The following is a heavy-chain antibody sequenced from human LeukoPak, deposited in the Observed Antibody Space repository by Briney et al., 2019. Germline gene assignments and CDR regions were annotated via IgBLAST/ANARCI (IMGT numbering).Heavy chain of an antibody. V-gene: IGHV5-51*01. D-gene: IGHD1-26*01. Sequence: GESLKISCKVSGYSFTSYCIGWVRQMPGKGLEWMGIIYPADSGPTYSPSFQGQVTISVDKSINTAYLQWSSLQASDTAMYYCGMSGDRVPLQDDVFDVWGQGTMVTVS. J-gene: IGHJ3*01. CDR3: GMSGDRVPLQDDVFDV. CDR2: IYPADSGP. CDR1: GYSFTSYC.